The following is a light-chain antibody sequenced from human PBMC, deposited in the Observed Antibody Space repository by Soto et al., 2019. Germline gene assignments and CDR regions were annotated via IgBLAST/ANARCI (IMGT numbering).Light chain of an antibody. CDR2: SNN. CDR3: VAWDDSLNGYVV. CDR1: SSNIGSNT. J-gene: IGLJ2*01. V-gene: IGLV1-44*01. Sequence: QSVLTQPPSASGTPGQRGTISCFGNSSNIGSNTVNWYQQLPGTAPKLVIYSNNQRPSGGPDRFSGSKSGTSASRAISGLQSEDEADYYCVAWDDSLNGYVVFGGGTKVTVL.